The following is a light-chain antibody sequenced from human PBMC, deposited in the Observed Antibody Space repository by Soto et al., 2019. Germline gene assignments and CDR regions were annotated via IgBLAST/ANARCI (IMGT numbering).Light chain of an antibody. J-gene: IGKJ2*01. CDR3: QQSDSTPYT. Sequence: DIQMTQSPSSLSASVGDRVTITCRASQTISTYLNWYQQKPGKAPRLLIYDASSLLSGVPSRFSGSGSGTDFTLTIASLSPEDFSTYYCQQSDSTPYTFGQGTKGEL. CDR2: DAS. CDR1: QTISTY. V-gene: IGKV1-39*01.